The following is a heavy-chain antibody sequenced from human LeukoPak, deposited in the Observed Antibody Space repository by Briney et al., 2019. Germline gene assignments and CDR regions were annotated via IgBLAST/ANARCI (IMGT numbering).Heavy chain of an antibody. D-gene: IGHD1-7*01. Sequence: KPSETLSLTCAXXXXXFSXXXXSWIXXXXXXXXXXXGEINHSGSTNYNPSLKSRVTISVDTSKNQFSLKLSSVTAADTAVYYCARSQTGTTVGWFDPWGQGTLVTVSS. CDR3: ARSQTGTTVGWFDP. CDR1: XXXFSXXX. V-gene: IGHV4-34*01. CDR2: INHSGST. J-gene: IGHJ5*02.